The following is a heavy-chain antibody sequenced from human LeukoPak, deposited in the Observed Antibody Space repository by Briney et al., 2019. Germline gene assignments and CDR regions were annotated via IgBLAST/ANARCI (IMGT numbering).Heavy chain of an antibody. V-gene: IGHV3-23*01. Sequence: GGSLRLSCAASGFTFNNYAMSWVRQAPGKGLEWVSAISGSGGSTYYADPLKGRFTISRDNSKNTLYLQMNSLRAEDTALYYCAKDGIGGIYYGSSGYFVYWGQGTLITVSS. CDR1: GFTFNNYA. D-gene: IGHD3-22*01. CDR2: ISGSGGST. J-gene: IGHJ4*02. CDR3: AKDGIGGIYYGSSGYFVY.